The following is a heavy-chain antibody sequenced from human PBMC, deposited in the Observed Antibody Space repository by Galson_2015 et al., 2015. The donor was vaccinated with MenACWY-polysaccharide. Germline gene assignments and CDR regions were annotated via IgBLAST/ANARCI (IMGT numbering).Heavy chain of an antibody. CDR1: GLTLSSYA. CDR2: ISGSGGST. D-gene: IGHD6-13*01. J-gene: IGHJ4*02. V-gene: IGHV3-23*01. Sequence: SLRLSCAASGLTLSSYATSWVRQAPGKGLEWVSAISGSGGSTYYADSVKGRFTISRDNSKNTLYLQMNSLRAEDTAVYYCAKDIFLVAAAGTRANWGQGTLVTAAS. CDR3: AKDIFLVAAAGTRAN.